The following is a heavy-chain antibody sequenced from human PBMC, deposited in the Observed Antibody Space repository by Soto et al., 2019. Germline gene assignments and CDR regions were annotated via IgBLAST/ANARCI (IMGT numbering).Heavy chain of an antibody. J-gene: IGHJ5*02. V-gene: IGHV1-18*01. Sequence: QDQLVVSGAEVKKPGASVKVSCKASGYTFTSYGISWVRQEPGQGLEWMGWISAYNGNTNYAQKLQGRVTMTTDTSTSTAYMELRSLRSDDTAVYYCARKSLRPMVNPRGNWFDPWGQGTLVTVSS. D-gene: IGHD5-18*01. CDR1: GYTFTSYG. CDR3: ARKSLRPMVNPRGNWFDP. CDR2: ISAYNGNT.